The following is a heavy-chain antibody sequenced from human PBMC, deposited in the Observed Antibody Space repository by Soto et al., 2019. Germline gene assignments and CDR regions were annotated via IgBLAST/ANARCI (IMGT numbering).Heavy chain of an antibody. V-gene: IGHV4-39*01. J-gene: IGHJ4*02. CDR3: ARPPRGLLDLFDY. CDR1: GGSISSSSYY. CDR2: IYYSGST. D-gene: IGHD3-3*01. Sequence: QLQLQESGPGLVKPSETLSLTCTVSGGSISSSSYYWGWIRQPPGKGLEWIGSIYYSGSTYYNPSLKIRVTISVDTSKNQFSLKLSSATAADTAVYYCARPPRGLLDLFDYWGQGTLVTVSS.